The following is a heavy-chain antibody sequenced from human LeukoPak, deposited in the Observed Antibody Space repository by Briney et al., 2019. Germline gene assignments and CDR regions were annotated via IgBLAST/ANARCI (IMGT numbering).Heavy chain of an antibody. CDR2: ISAYNGNT. J-gene: IGHJ4*02. CDR1: GYTFTSYG. V-gene: IGHV1-18*01. CDR3: ARDLLDDILTGYYPSFDY. D-gene: IGHD3-9*01. Sequence: GASVKVSCKASGYTFTSYGISWVRQAPGQGLEWMGWISAYNGNTNYAQKLQGRVTMTTDTSTSTAYMELRSLRSDDTAVYYCARDLLDDILTGYYPSFDYWGQGTLVTVSS.